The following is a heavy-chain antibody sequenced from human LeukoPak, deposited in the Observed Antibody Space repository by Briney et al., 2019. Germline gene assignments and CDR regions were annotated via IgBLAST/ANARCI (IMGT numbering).Heavy chain of an antibody. Sequence: SETLSLTRTVSGGSISSYYWSWIRQPPGKGLEWIGYIYYSGSTNYNPSLKSRVTILVDTSKNQFSLKLSTGIAADTTVYYCARDMTGYYDSSGYYYSRAFDIWGQGTMVTVSS. CDR2: IYYSGST. CDR3: ARDMTGYYDSSGYYYSRAFDI. J-gene: IGHJ3*02. D-gene: IGHD3-22*01. V-gene: IGHV4-59*01. CDR1: GGSISSYY.